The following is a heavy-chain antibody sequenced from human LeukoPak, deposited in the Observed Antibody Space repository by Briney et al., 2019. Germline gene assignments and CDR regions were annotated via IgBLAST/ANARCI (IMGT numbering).Heavy chain of an antibody. CDR3: TRAPPGMTMMTDY. V-gene: IGHV1-18*01. J-gene: IGHJ4*02. CDR2: VSTNDGNT. D-gene: IGHD3-22*01. CDR1: GYTFTNYH. Sequence: GASVRVSCTASGYTFTNYHIAWVGRPPGQGLEWMGWVSTNDGNTVYAQRLQGRVTMTTDTSTSVAYMELRSLTSDDTAVYYCTRAPPGMTMMTDYWGQGTLVTVSS.